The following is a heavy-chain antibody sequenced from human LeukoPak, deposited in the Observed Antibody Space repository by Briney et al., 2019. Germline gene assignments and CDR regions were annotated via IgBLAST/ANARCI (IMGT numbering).Heavy chain of an antibody. CDR2: IYTGGAA. Sequence: GGSLRLSCAVSGFTVGDDFMSWVRQTPEKGLEWVSVIYTGGAAFYADSVRGRFTISRDNSKNTLYLQMNSLRAEDTAVYYCARPDRDYYYDSSGYPPYFDYWGQGTLVTVSS. CDR3: ARPDRDYYYDSSGYPPYFDY. D-gene: IGHD3-22*01. J-gene: IGHJ4*02. CDR1: GFTVGDDF. V-gene: IGHV3-66*02.